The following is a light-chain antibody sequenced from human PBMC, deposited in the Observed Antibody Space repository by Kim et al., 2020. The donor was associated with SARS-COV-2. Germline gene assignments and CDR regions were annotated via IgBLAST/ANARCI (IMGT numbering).Light chain of an antibody. CDR2: LNSDGSH. Sequence: SVKLTCTLSSGNSSYAIAWHQQQQEKGPRYLMKLNSDGSHSKGDGIPDRFSGSSSGAERYLTISSLQSEDEADYYCQTWGTGMNWVFGGGTQLTVL. CDR1: SGNSSYA. CDR3: QTWGTGMNWV. V-gene: IGLV4-69*01. J-gene: IGLJ3*02.